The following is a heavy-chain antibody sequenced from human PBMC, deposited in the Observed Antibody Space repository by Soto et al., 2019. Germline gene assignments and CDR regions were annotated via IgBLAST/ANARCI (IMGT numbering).Heavy chain of an antibody. V-gene: IGHV3-21*01. CDR3: AREESITIFGVVIPTS. J-gene: IGHJ5*02. CDR1: GFTFSSYS. CDR2: ISSSSSYI. Sequence: ESGGGLVKPGGSLRPSCAASGFTFSSYSMNWVRQAPGKGLEWVSSISSSSSYIYYADSVKGRFTISRDNAKNSLYLQMNSLRAEDTAVYYCAREESITIFGVVIPTSWGQGTLVTVSS. D-gene: IGHD3-3*01.